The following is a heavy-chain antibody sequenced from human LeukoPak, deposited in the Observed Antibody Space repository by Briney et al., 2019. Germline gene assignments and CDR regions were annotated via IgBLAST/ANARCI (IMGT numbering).Heavy chain of an antibody. CDR3: AREPRGYNQAFDI. Sequence: PGGSLRLSCAASGFTFSTYSVNWVRQAPGKGLEWVSYISGSSSTIYYADSVNGRFTISRDNAKNSLYLQMNSLRDEDTAGYYCAREPRGYNQAFDIWRQATTVTVSS. J-gene: IGHJ3*02. V-gene: IGHV3-48*02. CDR2: ISGSSSTI. D-gene: IGHD5-18*01. CDR1: GFTFSTYS.